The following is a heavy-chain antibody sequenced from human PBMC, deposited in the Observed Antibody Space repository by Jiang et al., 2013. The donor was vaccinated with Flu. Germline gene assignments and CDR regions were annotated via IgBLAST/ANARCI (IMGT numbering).Heavy chain of an antibody. CDR3: AKAGRGYCSSTRCYMGLIDY. CDR2: ISGSGGST. J-gene: IGHJ4*02. D-gene: IGHD2-2*02. V-gene: IGHV3-23*01. Sequence: PGKGLEWVSTISGSGGSTYYADSVKGRFTISRDNSKNTLYLQMNSLRAEDTAVYYCAKAGRGYCSSTRCYMGLIDYWGQGTLVTVSS.